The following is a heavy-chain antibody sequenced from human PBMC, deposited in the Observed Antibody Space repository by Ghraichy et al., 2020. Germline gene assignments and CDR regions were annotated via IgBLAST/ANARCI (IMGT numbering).Heavy chain of an antibody. Sequence: LSLTCAASGFTFNKFWMSWVRQAPGNGLEWVANMNDDGREKHYVDSVKGRFTMSRDSAKNSFFLQMSSLRADDTAVYYCARGGENWGEAVYWGQGTLVSVSS. CDR2: MNDDGREK. CDR1: GFTFNKFW. D-gene: IGHD7-27*01. V-gene: IGHV3-7*03. J-gene: IGHJ4*02. CDR3: ARGGENWGEAVY.